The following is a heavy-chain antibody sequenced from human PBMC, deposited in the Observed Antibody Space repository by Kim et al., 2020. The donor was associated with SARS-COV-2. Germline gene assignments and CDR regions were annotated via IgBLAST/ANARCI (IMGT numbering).Heavy chain of an antibody. CDR2: IYYSGST. V-gene: IGHV4-59*08. J-gene: IGHJ4*02. D-gene: IGHD2-15*01. Sequence: SETLSLTCTVSGGSISSYYWSWIRQPPGKGLEWIGYIYYSGSTNYNPSLKSRVTISVDTSKNQFSLKLSSVTAADAAAYYCARRGLGYCSGGSCYSGFDYWGQGTLVPVSS. CDR1: GGSISSYY. CDR3: ARRGLGYCSGGSCYSGFDY.